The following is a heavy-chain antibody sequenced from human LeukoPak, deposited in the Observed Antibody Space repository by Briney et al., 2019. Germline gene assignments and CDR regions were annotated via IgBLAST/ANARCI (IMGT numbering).Heavy chain of an antibody. CDR3: ATAIPSEWELLIVHFDY. V-gene: IGHV1-24*01. CDR2: FDPEDGET. J-gene: IGHJ4*02. Sequence: ASVKVSCKVSGYTLTELSMHWVRQAPGKGLEWMGGFDPEDGETIYAQKFQGRVTMTEDTSTDTAYMELSSLRSEDTAVYYCATAIPSEWELLIVHFDYWGQGTLVTVSS. D-gene: IGHD1-26*01. CDR1: GYTLTELS.